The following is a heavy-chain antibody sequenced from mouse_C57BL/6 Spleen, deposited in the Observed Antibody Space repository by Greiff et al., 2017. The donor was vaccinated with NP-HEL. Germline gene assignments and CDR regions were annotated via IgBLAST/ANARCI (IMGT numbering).Heavy chain of an antibody. CDR3: ARERGSSNALAY. CDR2: INYDGSST. Sequence: EVKVEESEGGLVQPGSSMKLSCTASGFTFSDYYMAWVRQVPEKGLEWVANINYDGSSTYYLDSLKSRFIISRDNAKNILYLQMSSLKSEDTATYYCARERGSSNALAYWGQGTLVTVSA. V-gene: IGHV5-16*01. D-gene: IGHD2-5*01. J-gene: IGHJ3*01. CDR1: GFTFSDYY.